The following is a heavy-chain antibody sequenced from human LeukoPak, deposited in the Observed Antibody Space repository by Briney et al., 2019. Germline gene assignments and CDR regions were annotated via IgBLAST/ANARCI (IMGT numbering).Heavy chain of an antibody. D-gene: IGHD3-3*01. V-gene: IGHV1-2*02. CDR3: ATVGGGATYYDFWSGPNWFDS. CDR1: GYTFTGYY. J-gene: IGHJ5*01. Sequence: GASVKVSCKASGYTFTGYYIHWVRQAPGHGLEWVGCINPNSGGTNYAQKFQGRVTMTRDTSISTAYMELSRLTSDDTAVYYCATVGGGATYYDFWSGPNWFDSWGQGTLVTVSS. CDR2: INPNSGGT.